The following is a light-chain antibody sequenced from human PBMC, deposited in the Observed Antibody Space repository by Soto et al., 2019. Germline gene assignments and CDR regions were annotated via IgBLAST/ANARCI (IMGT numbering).Light chain of an antibody. J-gene: IGKJ2*01. CDR2: KAS. Sequence: DIQMTQSPSTLPASVGDRVTITCRASQSISSWLAWYQQNPGKAPKLLIYKASTLESGVPSRFSGSGSGTEFSLTISSLQPDDFVTYYCQQYNSRSYTFGQGTKLEIK. V-gene: IGKV1-5*03. CDR3: QQYNSRSYT. CDR1: QSISSW.